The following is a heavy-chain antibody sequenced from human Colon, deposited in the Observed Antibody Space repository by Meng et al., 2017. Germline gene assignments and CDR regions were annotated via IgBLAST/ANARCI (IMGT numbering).Heavy chain of an antibody. D-gene: IGHD2-15*01. Sequence: QLQLQESGPGLVKPSGTLSVTCAVSGDSISSTTWWNWVRQAPGQGLEWIGEIYHTGTTNINPSFKSRVTMSIDKSRNEFSLKLNSLTAADTAIYYCARWGITYDAAQLFDYWGQGILVTVSS. J-gene: IGHJ5*01. CDR1: GDSISSTTW. CDR2: IYHTGTT. CDR3: ARWGITYDAAQLFDY. V-gene: IGHV4-4*02.